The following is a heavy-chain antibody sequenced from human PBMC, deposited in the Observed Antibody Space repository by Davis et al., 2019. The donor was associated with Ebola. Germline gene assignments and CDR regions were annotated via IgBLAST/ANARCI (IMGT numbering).Heavy chain of an antibody. CDR2: TYYRSKWFV. CDR1: GDSASSNSAA. Sequence: MPSDTLSPTCPTSGDSASSNSAAWNWIRQSPSRGLERLGRTYYRSKWFVDYAPSVKSRITINADTSKNQFSLQLTSVTPDDTAVYYCARDPPYDQGYDYWGQGTLVTVSS. D-gene: IGHD3-22*01. V-gene: IGHV6-1*01. CDR3: ARDPPYDQGYDY. J-gene: IGHJ4*02.